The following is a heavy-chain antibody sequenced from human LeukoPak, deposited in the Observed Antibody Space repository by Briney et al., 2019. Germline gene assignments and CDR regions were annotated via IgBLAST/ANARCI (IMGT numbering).Heavy chain of an antibody. J-gene: IGHJ3*01. D-gene: IGHD2-21*01. CDR3: AKGKVNHDGALDA. CDR2: IRGGGDT. Sequence: GGSLRLSCAASGFTFTNNALSWFRQAPGKGLEWVSDIRGGGDTYYAESVKGRFTISRDNSKNTLYLQMNSLRAEDTAVYYCAKGKVNHDGALDAWGQGTLVTVSS. CDR1: GFTFTNNA. V-gene: IGHV3-23*01.